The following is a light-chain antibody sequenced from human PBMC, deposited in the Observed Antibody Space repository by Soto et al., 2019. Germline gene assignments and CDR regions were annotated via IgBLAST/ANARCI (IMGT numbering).Light chain of an antibody. CDR1: NIGSKS. CDR2: YDS. V-gene: IGLV3-21*04. J-gene: IGLJ2*01. Sequence: SYELTQPPSVSVAPGKTARITCGGTNIGSKSVHWYQQKPGQAPVLVIYYDSDRPSGIPERFSGSNSGNTATLTISRVEAGDEADYYCQVWDSSSDREVFGGGTKLTVL. CDR3: QVWDSSSDREV.